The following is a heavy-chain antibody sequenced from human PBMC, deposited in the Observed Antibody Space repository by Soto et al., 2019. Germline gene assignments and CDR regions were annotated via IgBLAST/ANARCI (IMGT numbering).Heavy chain of an antibody. D-gene: IGHD3-3*01. Sequence: QVQLVQSGAEVKKPGASVKVSCKASGYTFTSYDINWVRQATGQGLEWMGWMNPNSGNTGYAQKFQGRVTMTRNTSISTAYMELSSLRSEDTAVYYCARRHYDFWSGPKGYMDVWGKGTTVTVSS. CDR2: MNPNSGNT. CDR1: GYTFTSYD. CDR3: ARRHYDFWSGPKGYMDV. J-gene: IGHJ6*03. V-gene: IGHV1-8*01.